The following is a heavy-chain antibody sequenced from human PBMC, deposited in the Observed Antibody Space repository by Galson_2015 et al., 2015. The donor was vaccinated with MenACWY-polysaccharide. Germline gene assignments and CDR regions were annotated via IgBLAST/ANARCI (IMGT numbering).Heavy chain of an antibody. V-gene: IGHV3-7*01. CDR1: GFTFSSYW. CDR3: ARGRDGMDV. Sequence: SLRLSCAASGFTFSSYWMTWVRQAPGKGLEWVANIKKDGSEKYYVDSVKGRFTISRDNSKNSLYLQMHSLRAEDTAVYSCARGRDGMDVWGQGTTVTVSS. CDR2: IKKDGSEK. J-gene: IGHJ6*02.